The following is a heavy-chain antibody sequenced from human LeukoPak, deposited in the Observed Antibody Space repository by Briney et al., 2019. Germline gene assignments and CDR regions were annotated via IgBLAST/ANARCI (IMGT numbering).Heavy chain of an antibody. D-gene: IGHD1-26*01. V-gene: IGHV3-30*02. Sequence: PGRSLRLSCAASGFTFSSYGMHWVRQAPGKGLEWVAFIRYDGSNKYYADSVKGRFTISRDNSKNTLYLQMNSLRAEDTAVYYCAKGAIVGATLNYWGQGTLVTVSS. J-gene: IGHJ4*02. CDR1: GFTFSSYG. CDR3: AKGAIVGATLNY. CDR2: IRYDGSNK.